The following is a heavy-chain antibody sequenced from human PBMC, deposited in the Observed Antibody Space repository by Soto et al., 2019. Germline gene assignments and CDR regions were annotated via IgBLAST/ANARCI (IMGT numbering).Heavy chain of an antibody. D-gene: IGHD3-22*01. Sequence: ASVKVSCKASGYTFTSYGISWVRQAPGQGLERMGWISAYNGNTNYAQKLQGRVTMTTDTSTSTAYMELRSLRSDDTAVYYCARDEGLYDSIGYFLTGYYYYGMDVWG. V-gene: IGHV1-18*01. CDR3: ARDEGLYDSIGYFLTGYYYYGMDV. CDR1: GYTFTSYG. CDR2: ISAYNGNT. J-gene: IGHJ6*02.